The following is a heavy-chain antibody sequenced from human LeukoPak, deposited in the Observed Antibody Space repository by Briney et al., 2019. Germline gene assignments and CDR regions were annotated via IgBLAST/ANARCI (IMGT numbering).Heavy chain of an antibody. Sequence: GESLKISCKGSGYSFTTYWIGWVRQMPGKGLECVGIIFPGDSDTRYSPSFQGQVTISADKSISTAYLQWSSLKASDTAMYYCARAIFGVVPPNYYYMDVWGKGTTVTVSS. CDR2: IFPGDSDT. V-gene: IGHV5-51*01. CDR1: GYSFTTYW. D-gene: IGHD3-3*01. CDR3: ARAIFGVVPPNYYYMDV. J-gene: IGHJ6*03.